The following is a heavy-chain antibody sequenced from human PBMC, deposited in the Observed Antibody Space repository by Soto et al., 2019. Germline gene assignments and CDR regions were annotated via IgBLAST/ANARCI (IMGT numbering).Heavy chain of an antibody. CDR3: AREAAHDRSFDP. D-gene: IGHD6-25*01. J-gene: IGHJ5*02. Sequence: PSETLSLTCTVSGGSISAGGYYWSWVRQRPGKGLEWIGFIYHTGSTTYNPSLNSRVTISVDTSKNQFSLNLTSVTAADTAVYYCAREAAHDRSFDPWGQGTLVTVSS. CDR1: GGSISAGGYY. CDR2: IYHTGST. V-gene: IGHV4-31*03.